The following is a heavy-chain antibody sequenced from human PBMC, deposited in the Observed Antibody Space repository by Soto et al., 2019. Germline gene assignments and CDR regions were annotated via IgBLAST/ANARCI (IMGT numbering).Heavy chain of an antibody. CDR1: GYRYIIYL. Sequence: GESVKSSCTGCGYRYIIYLIGWVRQMPGKGLEWMGIIYPGDSDTRYSPSFQGHVTISADKSISTAYLQWSSLKASDTAMYYCARPGLLWFGGDAFDIWGQGTMVTVSS. D-gene: IGHD3-10*01. V-gene: IGHV5-51*01. CDR2: IYPGDSDT. J-gene: IGHJ3*02. CDR3: ARPGLLWFGGDAFDI.